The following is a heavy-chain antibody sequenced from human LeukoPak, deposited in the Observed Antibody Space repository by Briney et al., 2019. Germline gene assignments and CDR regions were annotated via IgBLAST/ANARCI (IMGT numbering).Heavy chain of an antibody. Sequence: GGSLRLSCAASGFTFSSTAMTWVRQAPGKGLEWVSTIRSNGDTAYNADSVRGRFAISRDNSKNALFLQMNSLRVEDTARYYCAKGQELDDGVFDSWGQGTLVTVSS. CDR2: IRSNGDTA. D-gene: IGHD1-1*01. CDR3: AKGQELDDGVFDS. V-gene: IGHV3-23*01. CDR1: GFTFSSTA. J-gene: IGHJ4*02.